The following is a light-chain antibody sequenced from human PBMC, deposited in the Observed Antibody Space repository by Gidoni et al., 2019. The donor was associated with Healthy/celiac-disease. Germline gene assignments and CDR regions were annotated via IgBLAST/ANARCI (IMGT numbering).Light chain of an antibody. J-gene: IGLJ2*01. CDR1: SSDVGGYNY. CDR3: SSYTRSSAVV. Sequence: QSALTQPASVSGSPGQSITISCTGTSSDVGGYNYVSWYQQPPGKAPKLMIYNVSNRPSGFSNRFSGSKSGNTSYLSIAGLQAEDEADYDCSSYTRSSAVVFGGGTKLTVL. V-gene: IGLV2-14*03. CDR2: NVS.